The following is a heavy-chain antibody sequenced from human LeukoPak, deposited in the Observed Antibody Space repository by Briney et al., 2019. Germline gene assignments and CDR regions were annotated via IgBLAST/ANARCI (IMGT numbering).Heavy chain of an antibody. D-gene: IGHD3-10*01. V-gene: IGHV4-59*11. Sequence: SETLSLTCTVSGGSISSHYWGWLRQPPGKGLEWIGYIYYSGSTNYNPSLKSRVTISVDTSKNQFSLKLSSVTAADTAVYYCARDRYYYGSGSYYNWFDPWGQGTLVTVSS. J-gene: IGHJ5*02. CDR3: ARDRYYYGSGSYYNWFDP. CDR1: GGSISSHY. CDR2: IYYSGST.